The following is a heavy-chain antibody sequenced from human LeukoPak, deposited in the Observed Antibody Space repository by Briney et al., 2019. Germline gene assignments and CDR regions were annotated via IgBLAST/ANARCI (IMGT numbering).Heavy chain of an antibody. J-gene: IGHJ5*02. CDR3: ARDRRGKNWFDP. CDR1: GFTFSSYW. Sequence: GGSLRPSCAASGFTFSSYWMHWVRQAPGKGLVWVSRINSDGSSTSYADSVKGRFTISRDNAKNTLYLQMNSLRAEDTAVYYCARDRRGKNWFDPWGQGPLVTVSS. D-gene: IGHD3-16*01. V-gene: IGHV3-74*01. CDR2: INSDGSST.